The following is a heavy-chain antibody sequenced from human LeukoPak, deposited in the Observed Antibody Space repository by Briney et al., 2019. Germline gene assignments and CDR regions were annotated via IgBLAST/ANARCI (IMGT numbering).Heavy chain of an antibody. Sequence: SETLSLTCTVSGGSISSYYWSWIRQPPGKGLECIGYIYHSGSINYNPSLKSRVTISVDTSKNQFSLKLSSVTAADTAVYYCARAPYYYDSSGYYFFVYWGQGTLVTVSS. D-gene: IGHD3-22*01. J-gene: IGHJ4*02. CDR1: GGSISSYY. V-gene: IGHV4-59*01. CDR2: IYHSGSI. CDR3: ARAPYYYDSSGYYFFVY.